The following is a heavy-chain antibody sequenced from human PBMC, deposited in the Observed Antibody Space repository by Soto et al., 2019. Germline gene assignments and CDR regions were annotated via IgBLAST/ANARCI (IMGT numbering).Heavy chain of an antibody. CDR2: IDPSDSYT. V-gene: IGHV5-10-1*01. J-gene: IGHJ6*02. Sequence: GESLKISCKGSGYSFTSYWISWVRQMPGKGLEWMGRIDPSDSYTNYSPSFQGHVTISADKSISTAYLQWSSLKASDTAMYYCARHGGYCSSTSSYMSHDPSNGMVVCDQRTTVTASS. CDR1: GYSFTSYW. D-gene: IGHD2-2*02. CDR3: ARHGGYCSSTSSYMSHDPSNGMVV.